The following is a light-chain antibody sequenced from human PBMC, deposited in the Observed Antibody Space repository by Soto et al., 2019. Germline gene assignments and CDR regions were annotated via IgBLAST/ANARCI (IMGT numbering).Light chain of an antibody. CDR1: QGIINS. CDR3: QQYETYWNT. V-gene: IGKV1-5*01. J-gene: IGKJ2*01. Sequence: DIQMTQSPSTLSASVGDRVTITCRASQGIINSLAWYQQKPGKAPKLLIHDASSLESGVPSRFSGSGFGTEFTLTISSLQPDDFATYFCQQYETYWNTFGQGTKLEI. CDR2: DAS.